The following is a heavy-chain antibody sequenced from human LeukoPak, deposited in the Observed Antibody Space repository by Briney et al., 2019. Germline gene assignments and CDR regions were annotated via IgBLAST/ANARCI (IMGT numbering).Heavy chain of an antibody. CDR1: GFTFSSYG. J-gene: IGHJ4*02. CDR2: ISYDGSNK. CDR3: AKEKRLGRDY. D-gene: IGHD5-12*01. V-gene: IGHV3-30*18. Sequence: GGSLRLSCAASGFTFSSYGMHWVRQAPGKGLEWVAVISYDGSNKYYADSVNGRFTISRDNSKNTVYLQMNSLRAEDTAVYYCAKEKRLGRDYWGQGTLVTVSS.